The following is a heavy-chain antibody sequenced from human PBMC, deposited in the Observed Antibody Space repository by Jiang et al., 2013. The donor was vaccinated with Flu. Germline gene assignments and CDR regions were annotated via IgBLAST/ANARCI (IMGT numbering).Heavy chain of an antibody. CDR1: GYSISSGYN. CDR3: ARVGDFDFWSDYQNSFDC. J-gene: IGHJ4*02. V-gene: IGHV4-38-2*01. Sequence: SGSGLVKPSETLSLTCAVSGYSISSGYNWGWIRQPPGKGLEWIGSIFHSGRTYYNPSLKSRVNISVDTSKNQFSVKMTSVSAADTAVYYCARVGDFDFWSDYQNSFDCWGQGTLVTVSS. CDR2: IFHSGRT. D-gene: IGHD3-3*01.